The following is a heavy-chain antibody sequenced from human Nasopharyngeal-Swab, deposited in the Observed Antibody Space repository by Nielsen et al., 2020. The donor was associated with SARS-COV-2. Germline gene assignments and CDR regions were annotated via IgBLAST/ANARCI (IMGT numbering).Heavy chain of an antibody. J-gene: IGHJ5*02. CDR1: GFTFSDYY. D-gene: IGHD3-22*01. Sequence: GSLRLSCAASGFTFSDYYMSWIRQAPGKGLEWVSYISSSGSTIYYADSVKGRFTISRDNAKNSLYLQMNSLRAEGTAVYYCARTYYYDSSGYYYVWFDPWGQGTRVTVSS. CDR2: ISSSGSTI. V-gene: IGHV3-11*01. CDR3: ARTYYYDSSGYYYVWFDP.